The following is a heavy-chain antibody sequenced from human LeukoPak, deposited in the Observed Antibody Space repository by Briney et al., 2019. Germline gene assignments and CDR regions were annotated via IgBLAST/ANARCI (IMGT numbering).Heavy chain of an antibody. CDR3: AREVSSWSGFFDY. Sequence: SGGSLRLSCAASGFTFSSYGMHWVRQAPGKGLEWVAVISYDGSNKYYADSVKGRFTISRDNSKNTLYLQMNSLRAEDTAVYYCAREVSSWSGFFDYWGQATLVTVSP. J-gene: IGHJ4*02. CDR1: GFTFSSYG. V-gene: IGHV3-30*03. CDR2: ISYDGSNK. D-gene: IGHD6-13*01.